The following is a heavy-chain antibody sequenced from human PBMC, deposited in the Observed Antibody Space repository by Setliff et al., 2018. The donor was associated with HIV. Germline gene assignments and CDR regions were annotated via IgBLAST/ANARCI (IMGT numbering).Heavy chain of an antibody. J-gene: IGHJ4*02. CDR1: GGSISSDDYY. D-gene: IGHD3-22*01. CDR2: ITYTGNT. Sequence: PSETLSLTCTVSGGSISSDDYYWNWIRQPPGKGLEWIGYITYTGNTYYSPSLENRLTISVDPSKNQFSLKLRSVTAADTAVYYCARNAYESNGYFDSWGQGTLVTVSS. V-gene: IGHV4-30-4*08. CDR3: ARNAYESNGYFDS.